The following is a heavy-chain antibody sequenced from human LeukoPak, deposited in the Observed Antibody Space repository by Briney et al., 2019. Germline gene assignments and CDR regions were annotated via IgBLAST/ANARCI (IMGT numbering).Heavy chain of an antibody. CDR1: GFTFSSYS. CDR2: IKQDGSEK. CDR3: AELGTMIGGV. D-gene: IGHD3-10*02. Sequence: GSLRLSCAASGFTFSSYSMKWVRQAPGKGLEWVANIKQDGSEKYYVDSVKGRFTISRDNAKNSLYLQMNSLRAEDTAVYYCAELGTMIGGVWGKGTTVTISS. V-gene: IGHV3-7*01. J-gene: IGHJ6*04.